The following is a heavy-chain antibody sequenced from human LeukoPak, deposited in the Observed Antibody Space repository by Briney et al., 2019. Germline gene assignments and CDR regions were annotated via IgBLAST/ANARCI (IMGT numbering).Heavy chain of an antibody. CDR3: ARPRTAEYYFDY. V-gene: IGHV3-48*04. Sequence: PGGSLRLSCVASGFTFSSWSMNWVRQAPGKGLEWLSYISGTSSTIYYADSVKGRFTISRDNAKNSLYLQMNSLRAEDSAVYYCARPRTAEYYFDYWGRGMLVTVSS. CDR1: GFTFSSWS. CDR2: ISGTSSTI. J-gene: IGHJ4*02.